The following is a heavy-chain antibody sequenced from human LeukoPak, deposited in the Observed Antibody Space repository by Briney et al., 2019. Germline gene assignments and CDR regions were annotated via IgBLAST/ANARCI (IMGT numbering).Heavy chain of an antibody. V-gene: IGHV1-69*05. CDR2: IIPIFGTA. J-gene: IGHJ5*02. CDR1: GGTFSSYA. Sequence: ASVKVSCKASGGTFSSYAISWVRQAPGQGLEWMGGIIPIFGTANYAQKFQGRVTITTDESTSTAYMELSSLRSEDTAVYYCARGILRGLSWFDPWGQGTLVTVSS. D-gene: IGHD3-10*01. CDR3: ARGILRGLSWFDP.